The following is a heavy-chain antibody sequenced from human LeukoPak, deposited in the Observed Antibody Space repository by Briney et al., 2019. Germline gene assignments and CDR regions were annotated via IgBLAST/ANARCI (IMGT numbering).Heavy chain of an antibody. CDR1: GFTFSSYA. Sequence: GGSLRLSCAASGFTFSSYAMSWVRQAPGKGLEWVSAISGDGGSTYYAVSVKGRFTISRDNSKNTLYLQMNGLRAEDTAVYYCTLGSLYSSSWYGDYWGRGTLVTVSS. CDR3: TLGSLYSSSWYGDY. D-gene: IGHD6-13*01. V-gene: IGHV3-23*01. CDR2: ISGDGGST. J-gene: IGHJ4*02.